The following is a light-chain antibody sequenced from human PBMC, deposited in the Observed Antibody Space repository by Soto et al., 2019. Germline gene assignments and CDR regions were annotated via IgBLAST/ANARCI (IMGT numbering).Light chain of an antibody. V-gene: IGKV1-5*01. CDR3: QQYKSFWT. J-gene: IGKJ1*01. CDR2: DVS. CDR1: QSIGTW. Sequence: DIQMTQSPSTLSASLGDGVTITCRASQSIGTWLAWYQQKPGKAPKVLIYDVSSLKSGVPSRFSGSASATEFTLTISSLQPDDFATYYCQQYKSFWTFGQGTKVDIK.